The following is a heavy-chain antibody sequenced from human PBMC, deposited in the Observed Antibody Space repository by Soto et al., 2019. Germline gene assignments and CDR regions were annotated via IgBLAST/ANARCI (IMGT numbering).Heavy chain of an antibody. Sequence: ASVKVSCKASGYTFTSYDINWVRQATGQGLEWMGWMNPNSGNTGYAQKFQGRVTMTRNTSISTAYMELSSLRSEDTAVYYCVRGGLLWFGELSSFGYWGQGTLVTVSS. CDR3: VRGGLLWFGELSSFGY. V-gene: IGHV1-8*01. J-gene: IGHJ4*02. CDR1: GYTFTSYD. CDR2: MNPNSGNT. D-gene: IGHD3-10*01.